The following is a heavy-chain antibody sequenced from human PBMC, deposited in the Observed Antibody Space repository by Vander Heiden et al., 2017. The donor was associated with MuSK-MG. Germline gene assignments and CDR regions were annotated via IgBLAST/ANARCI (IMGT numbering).Heavy chain of an antibody. Sequence: EVQLVESGGGLVQPGGSLRLSCAASGFTFSNAWMSWVRQAPGKGLEWVGRIKSKTEGGTTDYAAPVKGRFTISRDDSKKTMYMQMNSLKTEDTAGYYCTTGRLIWGQGPMVTVSS. D-gene: IGHD6-25*01. V-gene: IGHV3-15*01. CDR3: TTGRLI. J-gene: IGHJ3*02. CDR2: IKSKTEGGTT. CDR1: GFTFSNAW.